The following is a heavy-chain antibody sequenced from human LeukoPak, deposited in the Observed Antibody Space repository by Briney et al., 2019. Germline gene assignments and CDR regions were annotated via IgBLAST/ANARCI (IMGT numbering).Heavy chain of an antibody. J-gene: IGHJ3*02. D-gene: IGHD1-7*01. Sequence: GRSLRLSCAASGFTFSSYAMHWVRQAPGKGLEWVAVISYDGSNKYYADSVKGRFTISRDNSKNTLYLQMNSLRAEDTAVYYCARKGVNYADAFDIWGQGTMVTVSS. CDR2: ISYDGSNK. V-gene: IGHV3-30-3*01. CDR3: ARKGVNYADAFDI. CDR1: GFTFSSYA.